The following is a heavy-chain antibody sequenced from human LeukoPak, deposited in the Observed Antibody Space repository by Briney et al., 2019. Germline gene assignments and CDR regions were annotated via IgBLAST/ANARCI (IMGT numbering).Heavy chain of an antibody. J-gene: IGHJ6*02. CDR1: GFTFSSYA. CDR3: AKVTATPNYYYGMDV. V-gene: IGHV3-23*01. CDR2: ISGSGGST. D-gene: IGHD2-21*02. Sequence: GGSLTLSCAASGFTFSSYAMSWVRQAPGKGLEWVSAISGSGGSTYYADSVKGRFTISRDNSKNTLYLQMNSLRAEDTAVYYCAKVTATPNYYYGMDVWGQGTTVTVSS.